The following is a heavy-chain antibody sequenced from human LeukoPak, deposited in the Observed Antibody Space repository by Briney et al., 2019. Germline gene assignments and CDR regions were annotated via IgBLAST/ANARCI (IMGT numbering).Heavy chain of an antibody. V-gene: IGHV4-39*01. CDR1: GGSISSSSYY. CDR2: IYYSGST. D-gene: IGHD3-10*01. J-gene: IGHJ3*02. CDR3: ARPGEWDHKGWGAFDI. Sequence: SETLSLTCTVSGGSISSSSYYLGWIRQPPGQGLEWIGSIYYSGSTYYNPSLKSRVTISVDTSKNQFSLKLSSVTAADTAVYYCARPGEWDHKGWGAFDIWGQGTMVTVSS.